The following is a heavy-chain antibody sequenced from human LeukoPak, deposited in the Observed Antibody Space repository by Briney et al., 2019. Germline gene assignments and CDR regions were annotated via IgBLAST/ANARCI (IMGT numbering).Heavy chain of an antibody. V-gene: IGHV4-61*09. CDR2: LYTIRTT. Sequence: SETLSLTCTVSGGSISSGSYYWSWSRQPAGKGLEWIGHLYTIRTTNYNPSLKSPVTISIDTSKNQFSLKLSSVTAADTAVYYCARCTSTSCYHFDYWGQGALVTVSS. J-gene: IGHJ4*02. CDR3: ARCTSTSCYHFDY. D-gene: IGHD2-2*01. CDR1: GGSISSGSYY.